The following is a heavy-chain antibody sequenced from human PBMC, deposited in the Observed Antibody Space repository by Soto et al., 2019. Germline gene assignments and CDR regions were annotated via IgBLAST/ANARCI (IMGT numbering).Heavy chain of an antibody. J-gene: IGHJ5*02. CDR1: GDSLSGYA. V-gene: IGHV4-34*01. Sequence: SETLSLTCDVHGDSLSGYAWSWIRQPPGKGLEWIGEITFRGVTNYHPSLKSRLSMSVDTSKNRISLNVSSVTAADTALYFCARKLEASIRHVEWFSYKWFDPWGPGTLVTVS. CDR2: ITFRGVT. CDR3: ARKLEASIRHVEWFSYKWFDP. D-gene: IGHD3-9*01.